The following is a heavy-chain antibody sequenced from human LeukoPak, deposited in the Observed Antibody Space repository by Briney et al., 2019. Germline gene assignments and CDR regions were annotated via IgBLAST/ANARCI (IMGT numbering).Heavy chain of an antibody. J-gene: IGHJ4*02. CDR3: AAWTDRGYNF. D-gene: IGHD5-24*01. CDR2: INPDGSQK. CDR1: GFTFSSYA. Sequence: GGSLRLSCAASGFTFSSYAMSWVRQAPGKGLEWVANINPDGSQKRFVDSVVGRFTMSRDNAKNSLYLQMNSLRVEDTAVFYCAAWTDRGYNFWGQGTLVTVSS. V-gene: IGHV3-7*01.